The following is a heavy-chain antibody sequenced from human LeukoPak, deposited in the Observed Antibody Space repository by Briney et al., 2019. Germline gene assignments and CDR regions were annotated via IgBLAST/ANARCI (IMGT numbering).Heavy chain of an antibody. J-gene: IGHJ4*02. CDR2: IIGNAGRT. V-gene: IGHV3-23*01. CDR3: AKDYTPDGLYDIDY. D-gene: IGHD3-16*01. CDR1: GSTLSTHA. Sequence: GGAPRISCADPGSTLSTHAINWVRQAPGKGLGLVSGIIGNAGRTYYADSVKGRFTISRDNSKNTLYLQMNSLRVEDTARYYCAKDYTPDGLYDIDYWGQGTQVTVSS.